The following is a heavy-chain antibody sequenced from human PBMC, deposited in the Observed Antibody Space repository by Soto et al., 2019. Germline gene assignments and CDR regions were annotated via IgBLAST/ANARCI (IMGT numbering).Heavy chain of an antibody. J-gene: IGHJ4*02. V-gene: IGHV3-21*01. CDR2: ISSSSSYI. CDR1: GFTFSSYS. D-gene: IGHD3-16*01. Sequence: GGSLRLSCAASGFTFSSYSMNWVCQAPGKGLEWVSSISSSSSYIYYADSVKGRFTISRDNAKNSLYLQMNSLRAEDTAVYYCARDHPALIPYWGQGTLVTVSS. CDR3: ARDHPALIPY.